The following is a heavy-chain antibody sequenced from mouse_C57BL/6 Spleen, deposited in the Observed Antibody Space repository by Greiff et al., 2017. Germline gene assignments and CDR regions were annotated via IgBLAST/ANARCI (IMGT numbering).Heavy chain of an antibody. V-gene: IGHV1-26*01. D-gene: IGHD2-10*01. J-gene: IGHJ1*03. CDR1: GYTFTDYY. CDR2: INPNNGGT. CDR3: ARREAYSGYCDV. Sequence: VQLQQPGPELVKPGASVKISCKASGYTFTDYYMNWVKQSHGKSLEWIGDINPNNGGTSYNQKFKGKATLTVDKSSSTAYMELRSLTSEDSAVYYCARREAYSGYCDVWGTGTTVTVSS.